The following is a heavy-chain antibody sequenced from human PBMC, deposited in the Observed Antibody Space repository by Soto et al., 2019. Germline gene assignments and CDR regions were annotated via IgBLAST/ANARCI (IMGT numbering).Heavy chain of an antibody. D-gene: IGHD5-18*01. CDR3: ARAFQRDTFDY. V-gene: IGHV3-30-3*01. J-gene: IGHJ4*02. CDR1: GFTLSSYA. CDR2: MSYDGSSQ. Sequence: PGGSLRLSCAASGFTLSSYAMHWVRQAPGKGPEWVAVMSYDGSSQYYADSVKGRFTISRDNSKNTLYLQMNSLRAEDTAVYYCARAFQRDTFDYWGQGNLVTVS.